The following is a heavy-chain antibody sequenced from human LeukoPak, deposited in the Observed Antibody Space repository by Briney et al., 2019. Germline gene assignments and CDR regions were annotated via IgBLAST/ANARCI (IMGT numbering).Heavy chain of an antibody. CDR1: GYTFISYG. D-gene: IGHD3-22*01. J-gene: IGHJ4*02. CDR2: ISAYNGNT. CDR3: ARDWYYYDSSGYYYWGH. V-gene: IGHV1-18*01. Sequence: ASVKVSCKASGYTFISYGISWVRQAPGQGLEWMGWISAYNGNTNYAQKLQGRVTMTTDTSTSTAYMELRSLRSDDTAVYYCARDWYYYDSSGYYYWGHWGQGTLVTVSS.